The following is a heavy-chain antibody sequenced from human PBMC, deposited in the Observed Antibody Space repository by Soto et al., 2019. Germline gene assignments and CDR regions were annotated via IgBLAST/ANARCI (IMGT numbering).Heavy chain of an antibody. CDR2: ISFDGSDI. CDR1: GFTFNSYG. D-gene: IGHD2-2*01. V-gene: IGHV3-30*18. J-gene: IGHJ6*02. Sequence: QVQLVESGGGVVQPGRSLRLSCADSGFTFNSYGMHWVRQAPDKGLEWVALISFDGSDIYYADSVKGRFTISRDNSRNTLFLQMNSLRAEDTAVYYCAKERRAVPAVIYGMDVWGQGTTVTVSS. CDR3: AKERRAVPAVIYGMDV.